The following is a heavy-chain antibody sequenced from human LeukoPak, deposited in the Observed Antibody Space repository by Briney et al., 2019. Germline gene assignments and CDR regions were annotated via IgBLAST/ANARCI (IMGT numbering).Heavy chain of an antibody. CDR1: GGSISSYY. CDR3: ARVFDGDYPAFDY. D-gene: IGHD4-17*01. J-gene: IGHJ4*02. V-gene: IGHV4-59*01. CDR2: IYYSGST. Sequence: PSETLSLTCTVSGGSISSYYWSWIRQPPGKGLEWIGYIYYSGSTNYNPSLKSRVTISVDTSKNQFSLKLSSVTAADTAVYYCARVFDGDYPAFDYWGQGTLVTVSS.